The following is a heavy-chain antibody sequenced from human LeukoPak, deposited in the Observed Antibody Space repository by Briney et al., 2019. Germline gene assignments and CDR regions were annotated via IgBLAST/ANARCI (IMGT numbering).Heavy chain of an antibody. V-gene: IGHV3-30*02. J-gene: IGHJ3*01. Sequence: GGSLRLSCAASGFTFSIYGMHWVRQAPGKGLEWGSFVQYDGTDIHYTDSVKGRFTISRDNTKNTLYLQMDRLRVEETALYYCANRYCDSLSWSYGNALDFWGPGTMVTVSS. D-gene: IGHD2-2*01. CDR2: VQYDGTDI. CDR1: GFTFSIYG. CDR3: ANRYCDSLSWSYGNALDF.